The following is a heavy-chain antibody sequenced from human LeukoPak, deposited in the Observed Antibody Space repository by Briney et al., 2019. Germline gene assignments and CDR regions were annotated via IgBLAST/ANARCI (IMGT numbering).Heavy chain of an antibody. D-gene: IGHD3-16*01. Sequence: PGESLRLSCAASGFSFTTYWMSWVRQAPGKGLEWVANIKQDGTEKYYVDSVKGRFTISRDNAKNSLYLQMNSLRAEDTAVYYCAREQLRGGSFDIWGQGTMVTVSS. CDR3: AREQLRGGSFDI. J-gene: IGHJ3*02. V-gene: IGHV3-7*03. CDR2: IKQDGTEK. CDR1: GFSFTTYW.